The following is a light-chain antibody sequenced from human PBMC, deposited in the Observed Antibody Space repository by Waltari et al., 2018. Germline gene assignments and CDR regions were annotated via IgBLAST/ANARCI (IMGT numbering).Light chain of an antibody. J-gene: IGLJ3*02. CDR1: SGHSSYP. Sequence: QLVLTQSPSASASLGASVKLTCTLSSGHSSYPIASHQQQPEKGPRYLMKLNSDGSHSKGDGIPDRFSGSSSGAERYLTISSLQSEDEADYYCQTWGTGIWVFGGGTKLTVL. CDR3: QTWGTGIWV. CDR2: LNSDGSH. V-gene: IGLV4-69*01.